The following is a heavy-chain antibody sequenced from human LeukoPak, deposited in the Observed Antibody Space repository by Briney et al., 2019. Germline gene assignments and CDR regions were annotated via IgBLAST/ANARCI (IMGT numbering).Heavy chain of an antibody. V-gene: IGHV4-30-2*01. D-gene: IGHD6-13*01. Sequence: PSETLSLTCTVSGGSISSGGYYWSWIRQPPGKGLEWIGYIYHSGSTYYNPSLKSRVTISVDRSKNQFSLKLSSVTAADTAVYYCARGHGQQPHWFDPWGQGTLVTVSS. J-gene: IGHJ5*02. CDR2: IYHSGST. CDR3: ARGHGQQPHWFDP. CDR1: GGSISSGGYY.